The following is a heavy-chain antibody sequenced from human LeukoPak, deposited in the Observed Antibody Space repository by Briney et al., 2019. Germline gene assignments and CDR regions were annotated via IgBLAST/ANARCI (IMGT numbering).Heavy chain of an antibody. D-gene: IGHD2-15*01. CDR3: ARIFGTGGYCSGGSCYSADY. J-gene: IGHJ4*02. CDR2: INPNSGGT. CDR1: GYTFTGYY. V-gene: IGHV1-2*02. Sequence: GASVKVSCKASGYTFTGYYMHWVRQAPGQGLEWMGWINPNSGGTNYAQKFQGRVTITTDESTSTAYMELSSLRSEDTAVYYCARIFGTGGYCSGGSCYSADYWGQGTLVTVSS.